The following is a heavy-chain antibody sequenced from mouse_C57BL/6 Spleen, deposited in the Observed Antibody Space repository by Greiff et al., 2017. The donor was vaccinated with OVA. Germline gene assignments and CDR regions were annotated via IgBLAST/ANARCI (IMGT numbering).Heavy chain of an antibody. V-gene: IGHV3-6*01. Sequence: EVQRVESGPGLVKPSQSLSLTCSVTGYSITSGYYWNWIRQFPGNKLEWMGYISYDGSNNYNPSLKNRISITRDTSKNQFFLKLNSVTTEDTATYYCARAKVSSYLYYFDYWGQGTTLTVSS. J-gene: IGHJ2*01. CDR2: ISYDGSN. CDR1: GYSITSGYY. D-gene: IGHD1-1*01. CDR3: ARAKVSSYLYYFDY.